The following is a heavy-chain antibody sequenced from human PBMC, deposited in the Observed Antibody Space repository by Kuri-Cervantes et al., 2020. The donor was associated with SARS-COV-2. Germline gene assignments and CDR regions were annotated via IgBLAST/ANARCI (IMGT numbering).Heavy chain of an antibody. J-gene: IGHJ6*03. V-gene: IGHV1-69*04. CDR2: IIPILGTA. CDR3: ARSYSNYVGYYYYYMDA. CDR1: GYTFTSYG. Sequence: SVKVSCKASGYTFTSYGISWVRQAPGQGLEWMGRIIPILGTANYAQKFQGRVTITADKSTSTAYMELSSLRSEDTAVYYCARSYSNYVGYYYYYMDAWGKGTTVTVSS. D-gene: IGHD4-11*01.